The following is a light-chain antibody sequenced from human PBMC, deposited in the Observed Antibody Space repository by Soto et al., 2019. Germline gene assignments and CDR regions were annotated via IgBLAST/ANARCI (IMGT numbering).Light chain of an antibody. CDR3: LQHYSWPWT. CDR2: RIF. Sequence: EIVMTQSPCTFSVFAWETVTLSCVASQSVSGYLDWFHQKPGQAPRLVLLRIFTRAIGVPARFSGSGSETEFTLTISGLQSEDSGVYYCLQHYSWPWTFGQGTKVDIK. V-gene: IGKV3-15*01. CDR1: QSVSGY. J-gene: IGKJ1*01.